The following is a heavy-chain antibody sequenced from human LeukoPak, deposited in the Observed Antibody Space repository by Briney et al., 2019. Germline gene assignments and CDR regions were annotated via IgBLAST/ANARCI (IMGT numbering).Heavy chain of an antibody. CDR3: TTGYSSGYVDDY. CDR1: GFRFSDAW. CDR2: IKRKIDGERT. J-gene: IGHJ4*02. Sequence: KTGGSLRLSCAASGFRFSDAWMSWVRQAPGKGLEWVGRIKRKIDGERTDYVESVKGRFTISRDDSKNTLFLQMNSLNIEDTAVYYCTTGYSSGYVDDYWGQGTRVSVSS. D-gene: IGHD3-22*01. V-gene: IGHV3-15*01.